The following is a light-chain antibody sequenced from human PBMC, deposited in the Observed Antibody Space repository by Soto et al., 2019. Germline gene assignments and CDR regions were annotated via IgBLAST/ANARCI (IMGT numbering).Light chain of an antibody. CDR3: QTXXXGFQV. Sequence: QLVLTQSPSASASLGASVKLTCTLSSGHSSYAIAWHQKQPGKGPRYLMDLNNDGSHTKGDGIPDRFSGSSSGAERYLIISSLQSEDEADYYCQTXXXGFQVFXGGTKLT. CDR2: LNNDGSH. J-gene: IGLJ2*01. V-gene: IGLV4-69*01. CDR1: SGHSSYA.